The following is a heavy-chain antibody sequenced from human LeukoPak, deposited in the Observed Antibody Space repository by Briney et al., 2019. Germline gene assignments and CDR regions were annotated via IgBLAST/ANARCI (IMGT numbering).Heavy chain of an antibody. V-gene: IGHV4-34*01. CDR1: GGSITGYY. CDR2: IHYTGAT. CDR3: ARGNILTGYCFDF. J-gene: IGHJ4*02. D-gene: IGHD3-9*01. Sequence: SETLSLTCAVYGGSITGYYWSWIRQTPGRGLEWVGEIHYTGATSYNPSLKSRATISTDTSKNQFSMRLSSVTAADTAVYYCARGNILTGYCFDFWGQGALVTVSS.